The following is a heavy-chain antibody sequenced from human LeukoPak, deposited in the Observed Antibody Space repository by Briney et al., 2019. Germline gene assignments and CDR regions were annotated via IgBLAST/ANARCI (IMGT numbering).Heavy chain of an antibody. CDR2: ISYNGIDE. CDR3: AKLGYGFDY. D-gene: IGHD2-15*01. CDR1: GFTFRDYS. J-gene: IGHJ4*02. V-gene: IGHV3-30*18. Sequence: GGSLRLSCEVSGFTFRDYSIHWFRQAPGGGLEWVAHISYNGIDEHYAGSAKGRFTVSRDDSKNTAYLLMSGLTTEDTAFYYCAKLGYGFDYWGQGTLVIVSS.